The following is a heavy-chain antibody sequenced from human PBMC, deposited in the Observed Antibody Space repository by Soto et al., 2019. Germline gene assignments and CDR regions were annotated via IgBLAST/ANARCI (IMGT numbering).Heavy chain of an antibody. CDR3: ARRPRGYYGMDV. Sequence: GESLKISCEGSGYSFSTYWIARVRQMPGKGLEWMGTIYPGDSDTRYSPSFQGHVTISADKSRRTAYLQWRSLRASDTATYYCARRPRGYYGMDVWGQGTTVTVSS. CDR1: GYSFSTYW. J-gene: IGHJ6*02. CDR2: IYPGDSDT. V-gene: IGHV5-51*01.